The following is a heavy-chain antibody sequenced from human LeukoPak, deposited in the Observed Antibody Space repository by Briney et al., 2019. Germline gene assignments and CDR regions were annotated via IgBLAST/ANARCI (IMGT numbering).Heavy chain of an antibody. CDR2: IRPDGSTF. Sequence: HPGGSLRLSCVATGLAFQNYWMTWVRQAPGKGPEWVATIRPDGSTFTYVDAVRGRLTISRDNPKNSLYLQMHSLRADDTAVYYCVTTFPYCADGTCALGGQGTLVIVSS. J-gene: IGHJ1*01. V-gene: IGHV3-7*01. CDR1: GLAFQNYW. D-gene: IGHD2-15*01. CDR3: VTTFPYCADGTCAL.